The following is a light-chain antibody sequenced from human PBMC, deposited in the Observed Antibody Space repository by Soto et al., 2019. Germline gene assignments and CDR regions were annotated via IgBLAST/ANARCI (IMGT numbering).Light chain of an antibody. CDR3: QQRSNWPPDVT. CDR2: DAS. CDR1: QSVGSS. Sequence: EIVLTQSPDTLSLSPGERATLSCRASQSVGSSLAWYQQKPGQAPRLLIYDASNRATGIPARFSGSGSGTDFPLTISSLEPEDFAVYYCQQRSNWPPDVTFGPETKVDIK. J-gene: IGKJ3*01. V-gene: IGKV3-11*01.